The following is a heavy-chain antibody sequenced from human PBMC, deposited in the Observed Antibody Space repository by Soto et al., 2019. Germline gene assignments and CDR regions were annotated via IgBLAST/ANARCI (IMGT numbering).Heavy chain of an antibody. Sequence: SETLSLTCTVSGGSISSSSYYWGWIRQPPGKGLEWIGSIYYSGSTYYNPSLKNQVSISVDTSKNQFSQKLFSVNVTDTAVYYCARGYYGSGSYFQAYYDNWGQGTLVTVSS. CDR2: IYYSGST. CDR1: GGSISSSSYY. J-gene: IGHJ4*02. V-gene: IGHV4-39*07. D-gene: IGHD3-10*01. CDR3: ARGYYGSGSYFQAYYDN.